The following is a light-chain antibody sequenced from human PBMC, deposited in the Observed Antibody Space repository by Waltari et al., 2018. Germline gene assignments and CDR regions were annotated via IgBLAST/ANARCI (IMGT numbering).Light chain of an antibody. Sequence: DLVMTQSPHSLAVSLGERVTINCESSQNILYSSNNKNYLAWYQLKPGQAPKLLFYWASTRESGVPDRFSGSGSGTEFTLTINSLQAEDVAVYYCQQHYSTPRTFGQGTKVEIK. CDR2: WAS. CDR1: QNILYSSNNKNY. CDR3: QQHYSTPRT. V-gene: IGKV4-1*01. J-gene: IGKJ1*01.